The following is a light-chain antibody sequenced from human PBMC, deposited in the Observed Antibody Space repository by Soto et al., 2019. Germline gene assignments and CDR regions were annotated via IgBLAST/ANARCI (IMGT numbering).Light chain of an antibody. CDR3: LLSYTAAYWV. CDR1: PEAVTSGHS. Sequence: QAVVTQEPSLPLSPGGPSTPTFAPTPEAVTSGHSPFWFQQKPGQAPRTLISDSSNRLSWTPTRFSGSLLGGKAALTLSGAQPEDEADYYCLLSYTAAYWVFGGGTQLTVL. CDR2: DSS. J-gene: IGLJ3*02. V-gene: IGLV7-46*01.